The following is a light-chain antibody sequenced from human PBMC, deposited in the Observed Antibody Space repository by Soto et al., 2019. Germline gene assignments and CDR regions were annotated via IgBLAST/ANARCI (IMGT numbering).Light chain of an antibody. J-gene: IGKJ2*01. CDR2: DAS. CDR1: QSVSSY. V-gene: IGKV3-11*01. Sequence: EIVLTQSPATLSLSPGERATLSCRASQSVSSYLAWYQQKPGQAPRLLIYDASNRATGIPARFSGSGAVTDFTLTISRLDLEDFEVYYCQQRSTSLSFGQGTKLEIK. CDR3: QQRSTSLS.